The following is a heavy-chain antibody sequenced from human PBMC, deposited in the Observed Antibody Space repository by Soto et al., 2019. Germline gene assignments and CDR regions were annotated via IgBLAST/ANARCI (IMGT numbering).Heavy chain of an antibody. CDR1: GGSISSSSYY. Sequence: PSETLSLTCTVSGGSISSSSYYWGWIRQPPGKGLEWIGSIYYSGSTYYNPSLKSRVTVSVDTSKNQFSLKLSSVTAADTAVYYCARATVTHFNYYYYYMDVWGKGTTVTVSS. CDR2: IYYSGST. CDR3: ARATVTHFNYYYYYMDV. V-gene: IGHV4-39*07. J-gene: IGHJ6*03. D-gene: IGHD4-17*01.